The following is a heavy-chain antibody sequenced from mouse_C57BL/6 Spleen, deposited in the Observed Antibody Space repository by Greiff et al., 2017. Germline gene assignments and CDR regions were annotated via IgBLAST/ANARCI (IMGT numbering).Heavy chain of an antibody. CDR1: GYSFTDYN. Sequence: VQLQQPGPGLVKPGASVKISCKASGYSFTDYNMNWVKQSHGKSLEWIGVINPNYGTTSYNQKFKGRATLTVDQSSSTAYMQLNSLTSEDSAVYYCARGTALVAKWYFDVWGTGTTVTVSS. V-gene: IGHV1-39*01. CDR3: ARGTALVAKWYFDV. CDR2: INPNYGTT. J-gene: IGHJ1*03. D-gene: IGHD1-1*01.